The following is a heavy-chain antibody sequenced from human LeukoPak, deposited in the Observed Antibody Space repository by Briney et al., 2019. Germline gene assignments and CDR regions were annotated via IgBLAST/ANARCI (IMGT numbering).Heavy chain of an antibody. J-gene: IGHJ3*02. V-gene: IGHV4-34*01. Sequence: SETLSLTCAVYGGSFSAYYWSWIRQPPGKGLEWIGSIYYSGSTYYNPSLKSRVTISVDTSKNQFSLKLSSVTAADTAVYYCARRGRGYSSGVVLGAFDIWGQGTMVTVSS. CDR3: ARRGRGYSSGVVLGAFDI. CDR1: GGSFSAYY. CDR2: IYYSGST. D-gene: IGHD6-19*01.